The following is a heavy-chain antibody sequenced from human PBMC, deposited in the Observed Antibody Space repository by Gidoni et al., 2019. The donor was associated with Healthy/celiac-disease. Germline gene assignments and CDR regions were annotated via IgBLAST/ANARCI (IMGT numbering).Heavy chain of an antibody. V-gene: IGHV1-24*01. Sequence: QVQLVQSGAEVKKPGASVKVSCKVSGYTLPEFSMHWVRQAPGKGLEWMGGFYPEDGETIYAQKFQGRVTMTEDTATDTAYMELSSLRSEDTAVYYCATANRPKWELLVGDAFDIWGQGTMVTVSS. CDR1: GYTLPEFS. J-gene: IGHJ3*02. D-gene: IGHD1-26*01. CDR3: ATANRPKWELLVGDAFDI. CDR2: FYPEDGET.